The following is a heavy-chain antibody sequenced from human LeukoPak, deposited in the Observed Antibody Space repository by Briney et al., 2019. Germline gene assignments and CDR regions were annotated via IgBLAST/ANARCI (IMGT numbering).Heavy chain of an antibody. J-gene: IGHJ4*02. CDR2: ISGSGDST. V-gene: IGHV3-23*01. Sequence: GGSLRLSCAASGFTFSDYAMRWVRQAPGKGLEWVSGISGSGDSTYYADSVKGRFTISRDNSKNTLYLQMNSLRAEDTAVYYCARRSGIAVAGAFDYWGQGTLVTVSS. D-gene: IGHD6-19*01. CDR3: ARRSGIAVAGAFDY. CDR1: GFTFSDYA.